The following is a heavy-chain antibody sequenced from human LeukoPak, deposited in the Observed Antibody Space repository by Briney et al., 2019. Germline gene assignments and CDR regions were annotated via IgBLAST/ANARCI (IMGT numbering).Heavy chain of an antibody. CDR1: GGSISSSSYY. V-gene: IGHV4-39*07. CDR2: IYYSGST. D-gene: IGHD3-22*01. CDR3: ARVTYYDSSGPYFDY. Sequence: PSETLSLTCTVSGGSISSSSYYWGWIRQPPGKGLEWIGSIYYSGSTYYNPSLKSRVTISGDTSKNQFSLNLSSVTAADTAVYYCARVTYYDSSGPYFDYWGQGTLVTVSS. J-gene: IGHJ4*02.